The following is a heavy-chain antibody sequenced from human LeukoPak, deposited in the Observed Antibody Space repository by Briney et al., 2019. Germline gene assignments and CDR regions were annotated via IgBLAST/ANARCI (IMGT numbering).Heavy chain of an antibody. J-gene: IGHJ3*01. CDR1: GGSISTFY. Sequence: PSETLSLTCTVSGGSISTFYWSWLRQPPGKGLEWIGYIFHTGHSNHNPSLKGRVTISADTSKNQFSLNLNSVTAADTAMYYCARHPFSDGFDLWGQGTMVTVSS. CDR3: ARHPFSDGFDL. V-gene: IGHV4-59*08. CDR2: IFHTGHS.